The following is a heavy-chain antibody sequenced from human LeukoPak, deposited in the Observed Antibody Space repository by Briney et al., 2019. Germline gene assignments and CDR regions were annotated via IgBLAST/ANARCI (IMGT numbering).Heavy chain of an antibody. CDR1: GYTFTDYY. CDR3: ARPFIETPSLGALDY. CDR2: INPDSGGT. Sequence: ASVKVSCKASGYTFTDYYMHWVRQAPGQGLEWMGWINPDSGGTNYAQNFQGRVTMTRDTSISTAYMELSRLRSDDTAVYYCARPFIETPSLGALDYWGQGTLITVSS. J-gene: IGHJ4*02. D-gene: IGHD4-23*01. V-gene: IGHV1-2*02.